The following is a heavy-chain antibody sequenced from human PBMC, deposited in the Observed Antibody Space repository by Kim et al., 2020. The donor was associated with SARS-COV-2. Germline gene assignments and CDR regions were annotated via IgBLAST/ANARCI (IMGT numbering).Heavy chain of an antibody. D-gene: IGHD3-10*01. V-gene: IGHV1-18*01. CDR2: ISFHNGNT. Sequence: ASVKVSCKAADYTLSNYGISWVRQAPGRGLEWMGWISFHNGNTHYAQKLQGRVTMTADTSTSTAYMELRSLRSDDTAVYYWARDQAAPTYYYGSGSYYPPFDFWGQGTLVTVFS. CDR1: DYTLSNYG. CDR3: ARDQAAPTYYYGSGSYYPPFDF. J-gene: IGHJ4*02.